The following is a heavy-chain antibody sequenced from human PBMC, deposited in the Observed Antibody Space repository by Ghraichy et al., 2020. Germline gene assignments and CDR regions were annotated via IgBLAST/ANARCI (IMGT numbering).Heavy chain of an antibody. CDR3: ARDQGDGYMDV. Sequence: SETLSLTCTVSGGSISSYYWSWIRQPPGKGLEWIGYIYYSGSTNYNPSLKSRVTISVDTSKNQFSLKLSSVTAADTAVYYCARDQGDGYMDVWGKGTTVTVSS. V-gene: IGHV4-59*01. J-gene: IGHJ6*03. CDR1: GGSISSYY. CDR2: IYYSGST.